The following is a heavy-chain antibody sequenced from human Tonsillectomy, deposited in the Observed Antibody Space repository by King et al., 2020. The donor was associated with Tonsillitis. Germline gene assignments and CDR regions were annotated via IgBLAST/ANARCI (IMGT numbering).Heavy chain of an antibody. CDR1: GFAFSNSW. D-gene: IGHD4-23*01. V-gene: IGHV3-74*01. Sequence: VQLVESGGGLVQPGGSLRLSCAASGFAFSNSWMHWVRQAPGKGLVWVSHIKGDGSNTNYADSVRGRFTISRDNAKNTLYLQMNSLSAEDTAVYYCGRGGVYGGLDYWGQGTLVTVSS. CDR2: IKGDGSNT. CDR3: GRGGVYGGLDY. J-gene: IGHJ4*02.